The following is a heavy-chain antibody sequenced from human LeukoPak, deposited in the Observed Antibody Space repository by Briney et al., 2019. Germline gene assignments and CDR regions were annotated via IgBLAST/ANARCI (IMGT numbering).Heavy chain of an antibody. J-gene: IGHJ5*02. Sequence: PGKGLEWIGSIYDSGSTSYNPSLKSRVTISVDTSKNQFSLKLNSVTAVDTAVYYCARHYGPWGQGTLVTVSS. V-gene: IGHV4-39*01. CDR3: ARHYGP. D-gene: IGHD3-10*01. CDR2: IYDSGST.